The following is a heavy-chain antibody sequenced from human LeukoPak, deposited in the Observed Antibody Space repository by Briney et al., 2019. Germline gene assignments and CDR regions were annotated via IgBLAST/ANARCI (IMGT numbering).Heavy chain of an antibody. J-gene: IGHJ3*02. CDR1: GDSISSDNIY. Sequence: SQTLSLTCTASGDSISSDNIYWSWVRQPAGKGLEWIGRIYTSGSTNYNPSLESRVTISVDTSKNQLSLKLSSVTAADTAVYYCARHDAFDIWGQGTMVTVSS. CDR2: IYTSGST. CDR3: ARHDAFDI. V-gene: IGHV4-61*02.